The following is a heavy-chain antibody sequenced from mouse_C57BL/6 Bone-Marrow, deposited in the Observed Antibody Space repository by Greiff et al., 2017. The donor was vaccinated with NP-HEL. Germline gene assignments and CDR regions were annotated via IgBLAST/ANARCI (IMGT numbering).Heavy chain of an antibody. J-gene: IGHJ3*01. CDR3: ARRVYDGYYPFAY. D-gene: IGHD2-3*01. V-gene: IGHV1-81*01. Sequence: QVQLQQSGAELARPGASVKLSCKASGYTFTSYGISWVKQRTGQGLEWIGEIYPRSGNTYYNEKFKGKATLTADKSSRTAYMELRSLTSEDSAVYFCARRVYDGYYPFAYWGQGTLVTVSA. CDR2: IYPRSGNT. CDR1: GYTFTSYG.